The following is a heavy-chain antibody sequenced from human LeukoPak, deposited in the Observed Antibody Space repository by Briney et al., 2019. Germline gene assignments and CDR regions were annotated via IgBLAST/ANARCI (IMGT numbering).Heavy chain of an antibody. CDR1: GGSIISYY. CDR2: IHSSGST. J-gene: IGHJ5*02. D-gene: IGHD6-13*01. CDR3: ARSLPGAIGAADL. Sequence: PSETLSLTCTVSGGSIISYYWSWIRQSPGKGLEWIAFIHSSGSTSCDPSLKSRVTISVDTSKNHFSLKVTSMTAADTGVYYCARSLPGAIGAADLWGQGTLVTVSS. V-gene: IGHV4-59*01.